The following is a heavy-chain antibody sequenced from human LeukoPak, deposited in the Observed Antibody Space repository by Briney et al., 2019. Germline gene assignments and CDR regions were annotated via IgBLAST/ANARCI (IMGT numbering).Heavy chain of an antibody. CDR1: GYTFTGYY. D-gene: IGHD3-16*01. Sequence: GASVKVSCKASGYTFTGYYMHWVRQAPGQGLEWMGWINPNSGDTNYAQKFQGRVTMTRDTSISTAYMELRSLRSDDTAVYYCARGWGSYYYYGMDVWGQGTTVTVSS. CDR2: INPNSGDT. CDR3: ARGWGSYYYYGMDV. V-gene: IGHV1-2*02. J-gene: IGHJ6*02.